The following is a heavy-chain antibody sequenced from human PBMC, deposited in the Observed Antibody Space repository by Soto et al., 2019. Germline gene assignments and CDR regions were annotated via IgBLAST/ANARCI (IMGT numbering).Heavy chain of an antibody. Sequence: GGSLRLSCAASGFTFSDYAISWIRQAPGKGLEWVSVISGSGGSTFSADSVKGRFTISSDSSKNTVYLQMNSLRAEDTAVYYCAKELSSMWYPLDDWGQGTLVTVSS. V-gene: IGHV3-23*01. CDR1: GFTFSDYA. D-gene: IGHD2-2*01. CDR3: AKELSSMWYPLDD. CDR2: ISGSGGST. J-gene: IGHJ4*02.